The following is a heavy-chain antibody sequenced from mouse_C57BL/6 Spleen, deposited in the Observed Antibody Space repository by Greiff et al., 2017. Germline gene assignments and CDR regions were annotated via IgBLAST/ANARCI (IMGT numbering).Heavy chain of an antibody. J-gene: IGHJ3*01. Sequence: VRLKESGPELVKPGASVKISCKASGYSFTGYYMNWVKQSPEKSLEWIGEINPSTGGTTYNQKFKAKATLTVDKSSSTAYMQLKSLTSEDSAVYYCARGEDYVFAYWGQGTLVTVSA. CDR2: INPSTGGT. CDR3: ARGEDYVFAY. D-gene: IGHD2-4*01. V-gene: IGHV1-42*01. CDR1: GYSFTGYY.